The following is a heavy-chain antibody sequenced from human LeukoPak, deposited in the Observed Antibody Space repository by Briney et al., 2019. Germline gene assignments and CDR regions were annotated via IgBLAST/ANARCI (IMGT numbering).Heavy chain of an antibody. CDR3: AGEYYDSSGYLFDY. V-gene: IGHV3-53*01. CDR1: GFTVSSNY. CDR2: IYSGGST. J-gene: IGHJ4*02. D-gene: IGHD3-22*01. Sequence: PGGSLRLSCAASGFTVSSNYMSWVRQAPGKGLEWVSVIYSGGSTYYADSVKGRFTISRDNSKNTLYLQMNSLRAEDTAVYYCAGEYYDSSGYLFDYWGQGTLVTVSS.